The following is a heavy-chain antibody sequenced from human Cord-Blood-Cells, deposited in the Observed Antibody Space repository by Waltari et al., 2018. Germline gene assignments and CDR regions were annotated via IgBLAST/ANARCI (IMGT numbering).Heavy chain of an antibody. CDR2: ISYDGSNK. CDR1: GFTFSSYG. V-gene: IGHV3-30*18. Sequence: QVQLVESGGGVVQPGRSLRLSCAASGFTFSSYGMHWVRQAPGKGLEWVAVISYDGSNKYDADSVKGRFTISRDNSKNTLYLQMNSLRAEDTAVYYCAKDTVDCPFDYWGQGTLVTVSS. D-gene: IGHD4-4*01. J-gene: IGHJ4*02. CDR3: AKDTVDCPFDY.